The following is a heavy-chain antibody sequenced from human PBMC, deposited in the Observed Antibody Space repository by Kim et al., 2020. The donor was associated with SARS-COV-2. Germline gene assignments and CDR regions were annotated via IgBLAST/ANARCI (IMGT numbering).Heavy chain of an antibody. V-gene: IGHV3-48*02. J-gene: IGHJ5*02. CDR1: GFTFSSDS. CDR3: ARNVRTGYYDSSGYYEYNWFDT. D-gene: IGHD3-22*01. Sequence: GGSLRLSCEASGFTFSSDSMNWVRQAPGKGREWRSVSTKRNTSSHDEESVKDRGPISRDNAKNSLYLQMNSLRDEDTAVYYCARNVRTGYYDSSGYYEYNWFDTWGQGTLVTVSS. CDR2: STKRNTSS.